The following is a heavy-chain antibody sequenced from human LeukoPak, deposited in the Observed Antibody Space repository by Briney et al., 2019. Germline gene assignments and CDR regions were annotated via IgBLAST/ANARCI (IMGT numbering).Heavy chain of an antibody. J-gene: IGHJ4*02. CDR3: AREWRGPSIAARGYYFDY. V-gene: IGHV3-30*03. CDR2: ISYDGSNK. CDR1: GFTFSSYG. D-gene: IGHD6-6*01. Sequence: PGGSLRLSCAASGFTFSSYGMHWVRQAPGKGLEWVAVISYDGSNKYYADSVKGRFTISRDNSKNTLYLQMNSLRAEDTAVYYCAREWRGPSIAARGYYFDYWGQGTLVTVSS.